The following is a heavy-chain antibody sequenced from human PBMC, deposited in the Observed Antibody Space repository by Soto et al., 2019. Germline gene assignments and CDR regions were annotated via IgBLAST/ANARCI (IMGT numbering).Heavy chain of an antibody. CDR1: GFTVSSNY. V-gene: IGHV3-66*01. D-gene: IGHD6-19*01. CDR2: IYSGGST. Sequence: EVQLVESGGGLVQPGGSLRLSCAASGFTVSSNYMSWVRQAPGKGLEWVSVIYSGGSTYYADSVKGRFTISRNNSKNTLYLHMNSLRAEDTAVYYCARDRIAVAGNPESFQHWGQGPLVTVSS. CDR3: ARDRIAVAGNPESFQH. J-gene: IGHJ1*01.